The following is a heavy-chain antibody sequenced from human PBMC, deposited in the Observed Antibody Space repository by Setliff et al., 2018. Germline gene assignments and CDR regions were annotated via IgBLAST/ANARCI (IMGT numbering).Heavy chain of an antibody. CDR2: ISYDGSNK. CDR1: GFTFSSYA. J-gene: IGHJ6*02. CDR3: ARDHVYGSQYYYYYYGMDV. V-gene: IGHV3-30*04. Sequence: GGSLRLSCAASGFTFSSYAMHWVRQAPGKGLEWVAVISYDGSNKYYADSVKGRFTISRDSAKNSLYLQMNSLRAEDTAVYYCARDHVYGSQYYYYYYGMDVWGQGTTVTAP. D-gene: IGHD3-10*01.